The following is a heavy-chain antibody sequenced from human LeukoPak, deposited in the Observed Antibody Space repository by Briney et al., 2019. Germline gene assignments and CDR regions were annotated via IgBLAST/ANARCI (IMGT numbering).Heavy chain of an antibody. CDR2: IYYSGST. V-gene: IGHV4-59*01. J-gene: IGHJ6*02. CDR1: GGSISSYY. D-gene: IGHD2-21*02. CDR3: ARHGRAYCGGDCSDGGMDV. Sequence: SETLSLTCTVSGGSISSYYWSWIRQPPGKGLEWIGYIYYSGSTNYNPSLKSRVTISVDTSKNQFSLKLSSVTAADTAVYYCARHGRAYCGGDCSDGGMDVWGQGTTVTVSS.